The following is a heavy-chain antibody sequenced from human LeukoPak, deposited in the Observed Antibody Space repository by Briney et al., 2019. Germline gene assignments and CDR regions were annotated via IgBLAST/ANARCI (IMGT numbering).Heavy chain of an antibody. Sequence: SETLSLTCTVSGGSISSSSYYLGWIRQPPGKGLEWIGSIYYSGSTYYNPSLKSRVTISVDTAKNQFSLKLSSVTAADTAVYYCARHRPHYYGSGPDYWGQGTLVTVSS. CDR3: ARHRPHYYGSGPDY. CDR2: IYYSGST. D-gene: IGHD3-10*01. V-gene: IGHV4-39*01. CDR1: GGSISSSSYY. J-gene: IGHJ4*02.